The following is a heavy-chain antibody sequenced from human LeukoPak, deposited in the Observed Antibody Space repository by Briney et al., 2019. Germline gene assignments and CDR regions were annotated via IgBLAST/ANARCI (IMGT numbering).Heavy chain of an antibody. CDR2: ISSSSSYI. V-gene: IGHV3-21*01. Sequence: VKPGGSLRLSCAASGFIFSSYSMNWVRQAPGKGLEWVSSISSSSSYIYYADSVKGRFTISRDNAKNSLYLQMNSLRAEDTAVYYCARDPYGSGSYTYWGQGTLVTVSS. CDR3: ARDPYGSGSYTY. CDR1: GFIFSSYS. J-gene: IGHJ4*02. D-gene: IGHD3-10*01.